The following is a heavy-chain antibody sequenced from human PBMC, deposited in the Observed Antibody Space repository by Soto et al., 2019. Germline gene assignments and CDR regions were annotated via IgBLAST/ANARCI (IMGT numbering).Heavy chain of an antibody. D-gene: IGHD3-3*01. CDR2: IDHSGST. Sequence: SETLSLTCAVYGASFSGYYWSWVRQPPGKGLEWIGEIDHSGSTNYNPSLKSRLTISVDTSKNQFSLKLTSVTAADTAVYYCASHRAIFGVVITYYMDVWGKGTPVTVS. CDR1: GASFSGYY. J-gene: IGHJ6*03. V-gene: IGHV4-34*01. CDR3: ASHRAIFGVVITYYMDV.